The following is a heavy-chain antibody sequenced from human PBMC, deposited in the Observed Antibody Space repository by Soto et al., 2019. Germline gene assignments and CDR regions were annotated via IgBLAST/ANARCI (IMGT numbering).Heavy chain of an antibody. D-gene: IGHD3-10*01. V-gene: IGHV3-7*01. CDR2: IKQDGSQK. Sequence: EVQLVESGGGLVQPGGSLRLSCAASGFTLSSYWMNWVRLAPGKGLEWVANIKQDGSQKNYVDSVKGRFTISSQNAKNSLYLQMRRVRAGDTAVYYCMSSGNTHDYWGQGTMVTVSS. CDR1: GFTLSSYW. CDR3: MSSGNTHDY. J-gene: IGHJ4*02.